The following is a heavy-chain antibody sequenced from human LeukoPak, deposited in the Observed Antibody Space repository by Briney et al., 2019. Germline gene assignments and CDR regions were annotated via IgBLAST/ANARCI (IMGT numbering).Heavy chain of an antibody. J-gene: IGHJ3*02. V-gene: IGHV4-59*12. CDR2: IYYSGST. CDR1: GGSISSYY. D-gene: IGHD3-22*01. Sequence: SETLSLTCTVSGGSISSYYWSWIRQPPGKGLEWIGYIYYSGSTNYNPSLKSRVTISVDTSKNQFSLKLSSVTAADTAVYYCAGVVSSRPYYYDSSGYYFAFDIWGQGTMVTVSS. CDR3: AGVVSSRPYYYDSSGYYFAFDI.